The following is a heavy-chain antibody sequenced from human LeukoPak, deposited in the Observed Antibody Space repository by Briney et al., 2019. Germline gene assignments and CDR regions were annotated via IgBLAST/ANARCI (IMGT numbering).Heavy chain of an antibody. CDR1: GFTFSESW. CDR2: ISGSGGST. J-gene: IGHJ4*02. CDR3: AKDAYIRSFDY. Sequence: GGSLRLSCAASGFTFSESWMTWVRQAPGKGLEWVSAISGSGGSTYYADSVKGRFTISRDNSKNTLYLQMNSLRAEDTAVYYCAKDAYIRSFDYWGQGTLVTVSS. D-gene: IGHD4-11*01. V-gene: IGHV3-23*01.